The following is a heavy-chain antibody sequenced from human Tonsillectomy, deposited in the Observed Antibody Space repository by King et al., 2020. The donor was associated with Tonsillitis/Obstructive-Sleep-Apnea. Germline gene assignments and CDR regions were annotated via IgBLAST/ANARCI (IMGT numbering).Heavy chain of an antibody. Sequence: VQLQESGPGLVKPSETRSLTCTVSGGPIRSYYWSWIRQPPGKGLEGIGYIYYSGSTNYTPSLKSRDTISVDTSKNQLSLKRCAVTAAYPAVYYCASSGYSSGYGYWGQGTLVTVSS. J-gene: IGHJ4*02. CDR3: ASSGYSSGYGY. V-gene: IGHV4-59*01. CDR2: IYYSGST. CDR1: GGPIRSYY. D-gene: IGHD5-18*01.